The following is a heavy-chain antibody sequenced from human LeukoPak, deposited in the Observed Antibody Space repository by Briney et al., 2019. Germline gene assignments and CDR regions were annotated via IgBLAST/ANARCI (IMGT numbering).Heavy chain of an antibody. CDR2: VSADGSST. D-gene: IGHD2/OR15-2a*01. CDR1: GFTFSTDW. Sequence: GGSLRLSRAASGFTFSTDWMHWVRQAPGQGRVWVSRVSADGSSTTSADSVKGRFTISRDNAKNTLYLQMNSLRAEDTAIYYCARGPINSNPGTWGQGTLVTVSS. J-gene: IGHJ5*02. CDR3: ARGPINSNPGT. V-gene: IGHV3-74*01.